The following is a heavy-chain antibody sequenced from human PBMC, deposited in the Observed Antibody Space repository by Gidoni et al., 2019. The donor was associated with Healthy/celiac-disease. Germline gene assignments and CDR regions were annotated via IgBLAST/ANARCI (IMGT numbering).Heavy chain of an antibody. CDR2: INPNSGGT. CDR1: GYTFTGYY. J-gene: IGHJ5*02. D-gene: IGHD3-3*01. V-gene: IGHV1-2*02. CDR3: ASVGVWSGFPDFWFDP. Sequence: QVQLLQSGAEVKKPGASVKVSCKASGYTFTGYYMHWVRQAPGQGLEWMGWINPNSGGTNYAQKFQGRVTMTRDTSISTAYMGLSRLRSDDTAVYYCASVGVWSGFPDFWFDPWGQGTLVTVSS.